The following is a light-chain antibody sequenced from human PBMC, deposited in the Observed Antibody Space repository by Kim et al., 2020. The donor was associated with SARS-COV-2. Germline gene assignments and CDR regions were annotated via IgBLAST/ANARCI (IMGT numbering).Light chain of an antibody. Sequence: GQSVTISCHGTNGDMGRFNYVSWYQQPPGKAPKLMIFEFTKRPAGFPDLFSGSKSGNTASLTVSGLQAEDEADYYCNSYVGRDNLVFGGGTRLTVL. CDR3: NSYVGRDNLV. V-gene: IGLV2-8*01. J-gene: IGLJ3*02. CDR2: EFT. CDR1: NGDMGRFNY.